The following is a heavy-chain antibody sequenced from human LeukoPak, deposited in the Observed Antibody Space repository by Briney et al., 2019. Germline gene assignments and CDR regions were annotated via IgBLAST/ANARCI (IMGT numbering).Heavy chain of an antibody. CDR1: GGSISSGSYY. Sequence: SQTLSLTCTVSGGSISSGSYYWSWIRQPAGKGLEWIGRIYTSGSTNYNPSLKSRVTISVDTSKNQFSLKLSSVTAADTAVYYCARERRKELLAINWFDPWGQGTLVTVSS. CDR2: IYTSGST. CDR3: ARERRKELLAINWFDP. J-gene: IGHJ5*02. V-gene: IGHV4-61*02. D-gene: IGHD1-26*01.